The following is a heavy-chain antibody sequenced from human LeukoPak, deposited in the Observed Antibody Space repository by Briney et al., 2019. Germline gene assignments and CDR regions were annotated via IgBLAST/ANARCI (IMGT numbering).Heavy chain of an antibody. CDR3: ARHDRLSMTSPYSS. J-gene: IGHJ5*02. CDR1: GDSFSTYW. Sequence: GESLKISCNVSGDSFSTYWIAWVRRRPGEGLEWMGIIYPGDSDAEYSPSFEGHVTFSVDKSAGSAFLQWHSLKASDTAMYYCARHDRLSMTSPYSSWGQGTLVIVSA. CDR2: IYPGDSDA. D-gene: IGHD2/OR15-2a*01. V-gene: IGHV5-51*01.